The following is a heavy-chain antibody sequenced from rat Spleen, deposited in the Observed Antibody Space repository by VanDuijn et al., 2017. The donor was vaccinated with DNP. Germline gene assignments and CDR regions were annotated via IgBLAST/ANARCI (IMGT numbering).Heavy chain of an antibody. V-gene: IGHV2S12*01. CDR1: GFSLTSYG. D-gene: IGHD4-3*01. Sequence: QVQLKESGPGLVQPSQTLSLTCTVSGFSLTSYGVSWVRQPPGKGLEWIAAISSGGSTYFNSGLKSRLSISRDTSKSQVFLKMNSLQPEDTGTYYCARHNSGYFDYWGQGVMVTVSS. CDR3: ARHNSGYFDY. CDR2: ISSGGST. J-gene: IGHJ2*01.